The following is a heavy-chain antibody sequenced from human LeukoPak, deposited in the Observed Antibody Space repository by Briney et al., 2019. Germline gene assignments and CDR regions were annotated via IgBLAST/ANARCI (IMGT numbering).Heavy chain of an antibody. V-gene: IGHV4-38-2*02. Sequence: SETLSLTCTVSGYSISSGYYWGWIRQPPGKGLEWIGEINHSGSTNYNPSLKSRVTISVDTSKNQFSLKLSSVTAADTAVYYCARGRYYDYVWGSYPRTYFDYWGQGTLVTVSS. J-gene: IGHJ4*02. CDR2: INHSGST. CDR3: ARGRYYDYVWGSYPRTYFDY. CDR1: GYSISSGYY. D-gene: IGHD3-16*02.